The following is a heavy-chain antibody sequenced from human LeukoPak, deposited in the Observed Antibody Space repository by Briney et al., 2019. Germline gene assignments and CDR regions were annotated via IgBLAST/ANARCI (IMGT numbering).Heavy chain of an antibody. J-gene: IGHJ3*02. Sequence: SETLSLTCTVSGGSIGTYYWSWIRQPAGKGLEWIGRIHITGSTNYNPSLKSRVAMSLDTSKNQFFLKLNSLTAADTAVYYCARVGLLAFDIWGQGTIVTVSS. CDR1: GGSIGTYY. CDR2: IHITGST. D-gene: IGHD2-21*02. V-gene: IGHV4-4*07. CDR3: ARVGLLAFDI.